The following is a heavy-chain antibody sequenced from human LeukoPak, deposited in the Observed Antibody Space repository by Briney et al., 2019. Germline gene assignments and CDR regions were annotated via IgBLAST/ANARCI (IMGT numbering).Heavy chain of an antibody. Sequence: GGSLRLSCAASGFTFSAYSVNWVRQAPGRGLEWVSYIHGGGSAIWYADSVKGRFTISRDNAKDSLYLQMNSLRAEDTAVYYCAKFSGDYPYFDYWGQGTLVTVSS. V-gene: IGHV3-48*01. CDR3: AKFSGDYPYFDY. CDR2: IHGGGSAI. J-gene: IGHJ4*02. CDR1: GFTFSAYS. D-gene: IGHD4-17*01.